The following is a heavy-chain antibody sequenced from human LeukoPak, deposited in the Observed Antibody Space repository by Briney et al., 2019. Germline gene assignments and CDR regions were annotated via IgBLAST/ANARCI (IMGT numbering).Heavy chain of an antibody. V-gene: IGHV3-23*01. Sequence: GGSLRLSCAASGFTFSSYAVSWVRQAPWKGLEWVSAHSGSARSTYYAVSVKCRYTISRDNSKNTLYLQINSLRAEDTAVYYCAKFLPTHVVVANYYFDYWGQGTLVTVSS. CDR3: AKFLPTHVVVANYYFDY. CDR2: HSGSARST. J-gene: IGHJ4*02. D-gene: IGHD2-21*01. CDR1: GFTFSSYA.